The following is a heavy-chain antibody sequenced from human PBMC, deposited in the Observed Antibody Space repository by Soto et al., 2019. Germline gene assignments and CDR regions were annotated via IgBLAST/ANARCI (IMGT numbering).Heavy chain of an antibody. CDR3: ARDSMSYYDSSVRYYYYYGMDV. J-gene: IGHJ6*02. D-gene: IGHD3-22*01. CDR2: IYHSGST. CDR1: GGSISSSNW. V-gene: IGHV4-4*02. Sequence: NPSETLFLTCAVSGGSISSSNWWSWFRQPPGKGLEWIGEIYHSGSTNDNPSLKSRVTISVDKSKSQFSLKLSSVTAADTAVYYCARDSMSYYDSSVRYYYYYGMDVWGQGTTVTVSS.